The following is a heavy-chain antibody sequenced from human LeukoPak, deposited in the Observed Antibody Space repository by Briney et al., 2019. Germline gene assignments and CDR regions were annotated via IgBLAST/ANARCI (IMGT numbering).Heavy chain of an antibody. J-gene: IGHJ5*02. Sequence: SVKVSCKASGGTFSSYAISWVRQAPGQGLEWMGGIIPIFGTANYAQKFQGRVTITTDESTSTAYMELSSLRSEDTAVYYCARDVYCTNPLSTYNWFDPWGQGTLVTVSS. CDR2: IIPIFGTA. V-gene: IGHV1-69*05. D-gene: IGHD2-8*01. CDR1: GGTFSSYA. CDR3: ARDVYCTNPLSTYNWFDP.